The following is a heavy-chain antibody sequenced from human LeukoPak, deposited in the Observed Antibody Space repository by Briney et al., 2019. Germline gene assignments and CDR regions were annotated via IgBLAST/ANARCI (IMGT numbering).Heavy chain of an antibody. CDR3: ARDRSVGSFDY. J-gene: IGHJ4*02. V-gene: IGHV3-21*01. D-gene: IGHD3-10*01. CDR2: ISSSSSYI. CDR1: GFTFSSYS. Sequence: GGSLRLSCAASGFTFSSYSMNWVRQAPGKGLEWVSSISSSSSYIYYADSVKGRFTISRDNSKNTLYLQMNSLRAEDTAVYYCARDRSVGSFDYWGQGTLVTVSS.